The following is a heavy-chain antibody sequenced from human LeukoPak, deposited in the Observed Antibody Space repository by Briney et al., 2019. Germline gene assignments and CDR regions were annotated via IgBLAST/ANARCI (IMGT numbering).Heavy chain of an antibody. CDR3: AGGHDTMIVQQ. CDR2: IYYSGST. CDR1: GGSVSSGNYF. Sequence: SQTLSLTCTVSGGSVSSGNYFWSWNPQHPGKGLEWIGYIYYSGSTYYNPSLKSRVTISVDTSEKQISLKLSSVPAADTAVYFCAGGHDTMIVQQWGQGTLVTVSA. J-gene: IGHJ1*01. D-gene: IGHD3-22*01. V-gene: IGHV4-31*03.